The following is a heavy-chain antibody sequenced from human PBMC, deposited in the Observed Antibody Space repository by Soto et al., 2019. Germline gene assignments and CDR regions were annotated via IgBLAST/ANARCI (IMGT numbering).Heavy chain of an antibody. Sequence: ASVKVSWKASGYTITSYGMSWVRQDTGQGLEWMGWISAYNGNTNYAQKLQGRVTMTTDTSTSTAYMELRSLRSDDTAVYYCARGGGRWLLYYFDYWGQGTLVTVSS. CDR3: ARGGGRWLLYYFDY. D-gene: IGHD3-3*01. CDR1: GYTITSYG. J-gene: IGHJ4*02. CDR2: ISAYNGNT. V-gene: IGHV1-18*04.